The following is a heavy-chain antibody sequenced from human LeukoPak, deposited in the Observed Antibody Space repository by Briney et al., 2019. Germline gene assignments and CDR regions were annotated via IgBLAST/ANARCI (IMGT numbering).Heavy chain of an antibody. V-gene: IGHV4-4*02. J-gene: IGHJ4*02. CDR1: GGSISSSDW. CDR2: IYLSGST. D-gene: IGHD1-26*01. Sequence: RTSETLSLTCAVSGGSISSSDWWSWVRQPPGKGLEWIGEIYLSGSTYYNPSLKSRVTISVDTSKNQFSLKLSSVTAADTAVYYCARLRGELTFDYWGQGTLVTVSS. CDR3: ARLRGELTFDY.